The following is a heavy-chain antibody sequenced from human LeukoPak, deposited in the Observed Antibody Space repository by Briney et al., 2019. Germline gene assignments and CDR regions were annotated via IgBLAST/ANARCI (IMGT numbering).Heavy chain of an antibody. CDR1: GFTFSSYA. CDR2: ISWNSGSI. D-gene: IGHD5/OR15-5a*01. CDR3: ARESTRERPGC. J-gene: IGHJ4*02. V-gene: IGHV3-9*01. Sequence: GGSLRLSCAASGFTFSSYAMHWVRHAPGKGLEWVSGISWNSGSIGYADSVKGRFTISRDNAKNSLYLQMNSLRAEDTAVYYCARESTRERPGCWGQGTLVTVSS.